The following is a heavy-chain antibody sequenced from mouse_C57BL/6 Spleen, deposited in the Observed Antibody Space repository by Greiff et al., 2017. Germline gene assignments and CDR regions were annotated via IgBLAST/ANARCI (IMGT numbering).Heavy chain of an antibody. J-gene: IGHJ2*01. CDR2: IYPGSGNT. CDR3: AREEPGSSYGY. CDR1: GYSFTSYY. V-gene: IGHV1-66*01. D-gene: IGHD1-1*01. Sequence: VQLQQSGPELVKPGASVKISCKASGYSFTSYYIHWVKQRPGQGLEWIGWIYPGSGNTKYNEKFKGKATLTADTSSSTAYMQLSSLTSEDSAVYYCAREEPGSSYGYWGQGTTLTVSS.